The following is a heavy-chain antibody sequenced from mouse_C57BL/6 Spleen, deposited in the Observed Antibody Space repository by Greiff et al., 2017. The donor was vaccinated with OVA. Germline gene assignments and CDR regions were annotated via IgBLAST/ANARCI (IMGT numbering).Heavy chain of an antibody. CDR3: AREGDYDVGFAY. D-gene: IGHD2-4*01. J-gene: IGHJ3*01. Sequence: QVQLKQSGAELVKPGASVKISCKASGYAFSSYWMNWVKQRPGKGLEWIGQIYPRDGSTKYNEKFKGKATLTVDTSSSTAYMELHSLTSEDSAVYFCAREGDYDVGFAYWGQGTLVTVSA. V-gene: IGHV1-80*01. CDR2: IYPRDGST. CDR1: GYAFSSYW.